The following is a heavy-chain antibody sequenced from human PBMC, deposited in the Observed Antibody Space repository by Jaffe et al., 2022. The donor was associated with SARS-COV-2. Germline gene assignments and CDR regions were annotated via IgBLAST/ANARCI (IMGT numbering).Heavy chain of an antibody. Sequence: QVQLVQSGAEVKKPGASVKVSCKASGYTFTSFDINWVRQATGQGLEWMGWMNPNSADTGYAQAFRGRVTMTRNTSISTAYMELRSLRSEDTAVYYCARSSIGMETIGGSDFWGQGTLVTVSS. D-gene: IGHD3-10*01. CDR2: MNPNSADT. J-gene: IGHJ4*02. V-gene: IGHV1-8*01. CDR1: GYTFTSFD. CDR3: ARSSIGMETIGGSDF.